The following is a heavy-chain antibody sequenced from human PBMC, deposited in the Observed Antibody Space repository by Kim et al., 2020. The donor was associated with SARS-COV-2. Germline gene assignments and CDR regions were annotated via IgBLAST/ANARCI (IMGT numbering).Heavy chain of an antibody. J-gene: IGHJ5*02. D-gene: IGHD1-26*01. Sequence: GGSLRLSCAASAFTFSSYAMSWVRQAPGKGLEWVSAISGSGGSTYYADSVKGRFTISRDNSKNTLYLQMNSLRAEDTAVYYCAKGSGPRVGAPHAWGQGTLVTVSS. CDR3: AKGSGPRVGAPHA. CDR2: ISGSGGST. V-gene: IGHV3-23*01. CDR1: AFTFSSYA.